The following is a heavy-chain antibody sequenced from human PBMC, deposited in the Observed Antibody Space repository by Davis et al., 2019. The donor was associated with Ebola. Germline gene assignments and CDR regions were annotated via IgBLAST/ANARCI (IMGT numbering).Heavy chain of an antibody. D-gene: IGHD3-10*01. CDR1: GFTFSDYV. CDR3: ARDLGYGSGSYDY. CDR2: ISGSGGNT. V-gene: IGHV3-23*01. Sequence: GESLKISCAASGFTFSDYVMSWVRQAPGKGLEWVSAISGSGGNTYYADSVKGRFTISRHNSMNTLYLQMNSLRTEDTAVYYCARDLGYGSGSYDYWGQGTLVTVSS. J-gene: IGHJ4*02.